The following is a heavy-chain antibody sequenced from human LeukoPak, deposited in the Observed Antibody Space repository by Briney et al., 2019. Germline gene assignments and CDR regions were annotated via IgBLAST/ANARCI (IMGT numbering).Heavy chain of an antibody. J-gene: IGHJ4*02. CDR1: GFYFNYYD. Sequence: GGSLRLSCVASGFYFNYYDMNWVRQAPGKGGEWVSSISSSSSYIYCADSTKGRFTISRDNANNSVFLQMSSLRPEDTAVYYCARRGGLSSGRGFDHWGQGTLVTVSS. V-gene: IGHV3-21*01. CDR3: ARRGGLSSGRGFDH. CDR2: ISSSSSYI. D-gene: IGHD3-16*01.